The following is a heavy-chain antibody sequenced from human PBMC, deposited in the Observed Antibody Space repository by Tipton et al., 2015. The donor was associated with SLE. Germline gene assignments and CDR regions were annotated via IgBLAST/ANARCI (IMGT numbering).Heavy chain of an antibody. D-gene: IGHD5-18*01. V-gene: IGHV4-59*12. CDR3: AESGYSYGGGAFDI. CDR2: IYYSGST. J-gene: IGHJ3*02. CDR1: GGSISSYY. Sequence: TLSLTCTVSGGSISSYYWSWIRQPPGKGLEWIGYIYYSGSTNYNPSLKSRVTISVDTSKNQFSLKLSSVTAADTAVYYCAESGYSYGGGAFDIWGQGTRVTVSS.